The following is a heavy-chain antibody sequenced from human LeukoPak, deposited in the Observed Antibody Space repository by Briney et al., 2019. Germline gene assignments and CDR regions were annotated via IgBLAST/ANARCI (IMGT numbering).Heavy chain of an antibody. CDR1: GGSISSGGYY. D-gene: IGHD5-18*01. V-gene: IGHV4-31*03. J-gene: IGHJ4*02. CDR3: ARVLLAATAMVDY. CDR2: IYCSGST. Sequence: SETLSLTCTVSGGSISSGGYYWSWIRQHPGKGLEWIGYIYCSGSTYYNPSLKSRVTISVDTSKNQFSLELSSVTAADTAVYYCARVLLAATAMVDYWGQGTLVTVSS.